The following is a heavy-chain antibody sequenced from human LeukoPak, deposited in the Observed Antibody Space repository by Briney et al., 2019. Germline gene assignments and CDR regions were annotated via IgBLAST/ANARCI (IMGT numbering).Heavy chain of an antibody. CDR2: IYWDDDN. Sequence: SGPTLVNPRQTLTLTCTFSGFSLSTRGVGVGWIRQPPGKALEWRALIYWDDDNRYSTSLKSRLTITNDTPKNQVVLTMTNNDPVDSASYYCAHSPDRVLRYFDLFLASYYFDYWGQGAPVTVSS. V-gene: IGHV2-5*02. D-gene: IGHD3-9*01. CDR3: AHSPDRVLRYFDLFLASYYFDY. J-gene: IGHJ4*02. CDR1: GFSLSTRGVG.